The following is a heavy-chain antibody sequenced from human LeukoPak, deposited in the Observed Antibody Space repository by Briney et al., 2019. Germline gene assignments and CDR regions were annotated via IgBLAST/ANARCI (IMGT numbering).Heavy chain of an antibody. CDR2: ISGSGGST. V-gene: IGHV3-23*01. Sequence: GGSLRLSCAAPGFTFSSYAMSWVRQAPGKGLEWVSAISGSGGSTYYADSVKGRFTISRDNSKNTLYLQMNSLRAEDTAVYYCAKGDSTKTVAKYYYYYYGMDVWGQGTTVTVSS. D-gene: IGHD2-2*01. CDR3: AKGDSTKTVAKYYYYYYGMDV. J-gene: IGHJ6*02. CDR1: GFTFSSYA.